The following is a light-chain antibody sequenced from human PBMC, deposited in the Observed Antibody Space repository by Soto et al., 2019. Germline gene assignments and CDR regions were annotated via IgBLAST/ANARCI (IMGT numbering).Light chain of an antibody. V-gene: IGKV3-11*01. CDR1: QSVSIY. CDR3: QQYNSWPLT. J-gene: IGKJ4*01. CDR2: DAS. Sequence: EIVLTQSPATLSLFPGERATLSCRASQSVSIYLAWYQQKPGQAPRLLIYDASNRATGIPARFSGSGSGTDFTLTISSLEPEDFAVYYCQQYNSWPLTFGGGTKVEIK.